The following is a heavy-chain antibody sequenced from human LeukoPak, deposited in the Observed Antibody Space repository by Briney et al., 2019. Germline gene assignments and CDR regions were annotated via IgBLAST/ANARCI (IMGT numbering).Heavy chain of an antibody. CDR3: ARDGPGYSFDY. V-gene: IGHV3-11*04. Sequence: PGGSLRLSCAASAFTFSDYYMNWVRQAPGKGLEWVSCISTSGSTIYYADSVKGRFTISRDNARNSLYLQMNSLRAEDTAIYYCARDGPGYSFDYWGQGTLVTVSS. CDR1: AFTFSDYY. D-gene: IGHD5-18*01. CDR2: ISTSGSTI. J-gene: IGHJ4*02.